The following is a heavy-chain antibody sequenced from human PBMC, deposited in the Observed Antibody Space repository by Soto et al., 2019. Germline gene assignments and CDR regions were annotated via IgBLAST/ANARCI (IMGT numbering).Heavy chain of an antibody. J-gene: IGHJ6*02. D-gene: IGHD3-10*01. V-gene: IGHV1-18*01. CDR3: ARDGYYYGSGSHPRNYYGMDV. CDR2: ISAYNGNT. Sequence: QVQLVQSGAEVKKPGASVKVSCKASGYTFTSYGISWVRQAPGQGLEWMGWISAYNGNTNYAQKLQGRVTMTTDTSTXXAXMXXRSLRSDDTDVYYCARDGYYYGSGSHPRNYYGMDVWGQGTTVTVSS. CDR1: GYTFTSYG.